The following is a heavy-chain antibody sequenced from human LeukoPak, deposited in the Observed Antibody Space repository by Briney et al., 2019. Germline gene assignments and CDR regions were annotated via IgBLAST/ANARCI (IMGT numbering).Heavy chain of an antibody. D-gene: IGHD2-8*01. CDR2: INHSGST. V-gene: IGHV4-34*01. Sequence: SETLSLTCAVYGGSFSGYYCSWIRQPPGKGLEWIGDINHSGSTNYNPSLKSRVTISVDTSKNQISLRLSSVTAADTAVYYCARGMVPNSRPRFQCWGQGSLVTVSS. J-gene: IGHJ1*01. CDR1: GGSFSGYY. CDR3: ARGMVPNSRPRFQC.